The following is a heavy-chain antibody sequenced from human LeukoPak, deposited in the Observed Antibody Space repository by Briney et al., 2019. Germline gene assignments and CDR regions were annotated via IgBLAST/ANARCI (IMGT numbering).Heavy chain of an antibody. CDR1: EFTFSNYA. V-gene: IGHV3-30*07. CDR3: AKDLGIVGKRPELDY. D-gene: IGHD1-26*01. CDR2: VSSHGNDG. J-gene: IGHJ4*02. Sequence: GGSLRLSCAVSEFTFSNYAMHWVRQPPGKGLEWVAVVSSHGNDGYYADPVKGRFTISRDNSKNTLHLQMNSLRAEDTAVYYCAKDLGIVGKRPELDYWGQGTLVTVSS.